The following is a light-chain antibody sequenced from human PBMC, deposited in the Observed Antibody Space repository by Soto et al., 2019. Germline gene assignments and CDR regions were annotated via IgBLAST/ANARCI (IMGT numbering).Light chain of an antibody. CDR1: QSTSSW. Sequence: DIQMTKSPSTLSASVGDRVTITCRASQSTSSWLAWYQQKPGKAPKLLIYDASSLESGVPSRFSGSGSGTEFTLTISSLQPDDFATYYCQQYNSYSLTFGQGTKVDIK. V-gene: IGKV1-5*01. J-gene: IGKJ1*01. CDR3: QQYNSYSLT. CDR2: DAS.